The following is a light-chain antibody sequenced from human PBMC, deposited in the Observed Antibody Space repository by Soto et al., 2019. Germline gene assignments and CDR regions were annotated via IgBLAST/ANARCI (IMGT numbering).Light chain of an antibody. CDR3: QQYGSSLT. J-gene: IGKJ4*01. CDR2: GAS. Sequence: EIVMTQSPATLSVSPVERATLYCRASQSFSSNLAWYQQKPGQAPRLLIYGASTRATGVPARFSGSGSGTDFTLTISRLEPEDFAVYYCQQYGSSLTCGGGTKVDIK. CDR1: QSFSSN. V-gene: IGKV3-20*01.